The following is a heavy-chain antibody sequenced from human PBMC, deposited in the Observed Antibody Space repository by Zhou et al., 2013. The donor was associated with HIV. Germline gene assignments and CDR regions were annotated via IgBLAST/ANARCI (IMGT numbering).Heavy chain of an antibody. V-gene: IGHV1-69*12. J-gene: IGHJ2*01. D-gene: IGHD3-9*01. CDR2: IIPFTARP. CDR1: GGIFSSMA. CDR3: AREVYFDWLSGTTGYFDL. Sequence: QVQLVQSGAEVKKPGSSVRVSCKASGGIFSSMAINWVRQAPGLGLEWMGGIIPFTARPNYAQTFQDRVTITADESTTTVFMALGSLTSEDTAIYYCAREVYFDWLSGTTGYFDLWGRGTLVAVSS.